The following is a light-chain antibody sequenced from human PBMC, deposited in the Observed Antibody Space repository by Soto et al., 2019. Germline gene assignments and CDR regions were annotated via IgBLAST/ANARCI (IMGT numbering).Light chain of an antibody. J-gene: IGLJ1*01. CDR1: SDVVGNYNL. V-gene: IGLV2-23*01. CDR3: CSYAGSGTDNYV. Sequence: QSVLTQPASVSGSPGQSITISCTGTSDVVGNYNLVSWYQHYPGKAPKLMIYEGIKRPSGVSNRFSGSKSGNTAFLTISGLQAEDEADYYCCSYAGSGTDNYVFGSGTKLTVL. CDR2: EGI.